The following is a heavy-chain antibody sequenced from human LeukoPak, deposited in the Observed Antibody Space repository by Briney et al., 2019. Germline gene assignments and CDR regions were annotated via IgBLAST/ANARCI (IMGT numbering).Heavy chain of an antibody. CDR2: ISWNSGSL. D-gene: IGHD5-24*01. Sequence: GGSLRLSCAASGFTFDDYAMHWVRQAPGKGLEWVSGISWNSGSLGYADSVKGRFTISRDNAKNSLYLQMNSLRAEDTALYYCAKDTGWLQSNLAFDIWGQGTMVTVSS. J-gene: IGHJ3*02. V-gene: IGHV3-9*01. CDR3: AKDTGWLQSNLAFDI. CDR1: GFTFDDYA.